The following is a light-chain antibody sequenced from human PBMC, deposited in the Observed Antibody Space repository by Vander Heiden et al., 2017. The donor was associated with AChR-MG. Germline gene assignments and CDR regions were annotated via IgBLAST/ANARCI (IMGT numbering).Light chain of an antibody. V-gene: IGLV3-1*01. CDR1: KLGDKF. CDR2: QNT. CDR3: QAWASSNVV. J-gene: IGLJ3*02. Sequence: SYALTQPPSVSVSPGQTASITCSGDKLGDKFAYWYQQKPGQYPVLVIYQNTKRPSGIPERFSGSNSGNTATLTISGTQAMDEADYYCQAWASSNVVFGGGTDLTVL.